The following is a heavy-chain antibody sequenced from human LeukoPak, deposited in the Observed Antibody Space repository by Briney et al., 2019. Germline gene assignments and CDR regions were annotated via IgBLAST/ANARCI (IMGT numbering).Heavy chain of an antibody. CDR1: GLTFSSHW. Sequence: GGSLRLSCAASGLTFSSHWMHWVRQAPGKGLVWVSRITNDGSSTTYADSVKGRFTISRDNAKNTLYLQMNSLRAEDTAVYYCAKGGTTVVDYWGQGTLVTVSS. J-gene: IGHJ4*02. D-gene: IGHD4-23*01. CDR2: ITNDGSST. V-gene: IGHV3-74*01. CDR3: AKGGTTVVDY.